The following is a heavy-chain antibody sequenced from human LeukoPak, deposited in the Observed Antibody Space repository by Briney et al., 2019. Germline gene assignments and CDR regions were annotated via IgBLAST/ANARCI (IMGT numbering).Heavy chain of an antibody. D-gene: IGHD2-21*02. V-gene: IGHV3-66*01. CDR3: ARIVVTAISNDFDY. CDR2: IYSGGST. CDR1: GFTVSSNY. Sequence: GGSLRLSCAASGFTVSSNYMSWVRQAPGKGLEWVSVIYSGGSTYYADSVKGRFTISRDNSKNTLYLQMNCLRAEDTAVYYCARIVVTAISNDFDYWGQGTLVTVSS. J-gene: IGHJ4*02.